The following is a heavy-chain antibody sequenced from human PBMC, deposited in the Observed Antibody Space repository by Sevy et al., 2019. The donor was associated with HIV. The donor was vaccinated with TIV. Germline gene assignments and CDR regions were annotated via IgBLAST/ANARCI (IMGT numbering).Heavy chain of an antibody. Sequence: GGSLRLSCAASGFSFSSYWMSWVRQAPGKGLEWVANIKQDGSEKYYVDSVKGRFTISRDNAKNSLYLQMNSLRAEDTALYYCAREGSYDFWSGYSLNYYYYGMDVWGQGSTVTVSS. J-gene: IGHJ6*02. CDR1: GFSFSSYW. CDR2: IKQDGSEK. CDR3: AREGSYDFWSGYSLNYYYYGMDV. V-gene: IGHV3-7*01. D-gene: IGHD3-3*01.